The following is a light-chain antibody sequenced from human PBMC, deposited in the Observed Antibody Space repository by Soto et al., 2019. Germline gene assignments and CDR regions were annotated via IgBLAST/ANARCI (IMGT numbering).Light chain of an antibody. V-gene: IGLV3-21*04. J-gene: IGLJ1*01. CDR1: NIGSKS. Sequence: SYELTQPPSVSVAPGKTARITCEGSNIGSKSVHWYQQKPGQAPVLVIYYDSDRPSGIPERFSGSNSGNTATLTISRVEAGDEADYYCQVWDSSSDPYVFGTGTKLTVL. CDR2: YDS. CDR3: QVWDSSSDPYV.